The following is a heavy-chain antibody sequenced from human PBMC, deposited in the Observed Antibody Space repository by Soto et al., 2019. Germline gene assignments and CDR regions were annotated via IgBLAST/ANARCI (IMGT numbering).Heavy chain of an antibody. CDR2: IYPGDSDT. V-gene: IGHV5-51*01. Sequence: GESLKISCKGSGYSFTSYWIGWVRQMPGKGLEWMGIIYPGDSDTRYSPSFQGQVTISADKSISTAYLQWSSLKASDTAMYYCARHGDIVATIGDYGMDVWGQGTMVTVSS. D-gene: IGHD5-12*01. CDR3: ARHGDIVATIGDYGMDV. J-gene: IGHJ6*02. CDR1: GYSFTSYW.